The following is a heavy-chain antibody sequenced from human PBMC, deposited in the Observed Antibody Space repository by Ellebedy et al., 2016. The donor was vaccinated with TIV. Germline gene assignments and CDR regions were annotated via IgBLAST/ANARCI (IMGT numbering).Heavy chain of an antibody. Sequence: GGSLRLSCAVSGITFSTYSMNWVRQAPGKGLEWVSYISSRSSYSNYTDSVKGRFTISRDNAKNSLYLQMNSLRAEDTAVYYCARNGYEDVWGSYHHDYWGQGALVTVSS. CDR1: GITFSTYS. CDR2: ISSRSSYS. D-gene: IGHD3-16*02. V-gene: IGHV3-21*01. CDR3: ARNGYEDVWGSYHHDY. J-gene: IGHJ4*02.